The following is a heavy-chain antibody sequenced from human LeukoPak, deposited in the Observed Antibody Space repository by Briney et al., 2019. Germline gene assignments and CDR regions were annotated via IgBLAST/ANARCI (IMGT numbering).Heavy chain of an antibody. Sequence: ASVKVSCKASGYAFTSYAMNWVRQAPGQGLEWMGWINTNTGNPTYAQGFTGRFVFSLDTSVSTAYLQISSLKAEDTAVYYCARDNCGGDCYGYYYYGMDVWGQGTTVTVSS. J-gene: IGHJ6*02. V-gene: IGHV7-4-1*02. CDR2: INTNTGNP. D-gene: IGHD2-21*02. CDR3: ARDNCGGDCYGYYYYGMDV. CDR1: GYAFTSYA.